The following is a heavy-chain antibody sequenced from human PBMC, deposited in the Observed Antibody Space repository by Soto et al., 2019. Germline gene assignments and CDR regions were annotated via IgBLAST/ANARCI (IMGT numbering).Heavy chain of an antibody. Sequence: GGSLRLSCAASGFTFSSYGMHWVRQAPGKGLEWVAVISYDGSNKYYADSVKGRFTISRDNSKNTLYPQMNSLRAEDTAVYYCAKYPQSIVGATRDYWGQGTLVTVSS. CDR1: GFTFSSYG. V-gene: IGHV3-30*18. CDR3: AKYPQSIVGATRDY. J-gene: IGHJ4*02. CDR2: ISYDGSNK. D-gene: IGHD1-26*01.